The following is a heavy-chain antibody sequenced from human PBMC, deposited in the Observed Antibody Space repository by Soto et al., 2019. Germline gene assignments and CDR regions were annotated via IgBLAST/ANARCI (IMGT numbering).Heavy chain of an antibody. D-gene: IGHD3-3*01. CDR2: IIPIFGTA. V-gene: IGHV1-69*06. J-gene: IGHJ6*02. CDR3: ASGVTIFGVVTTYGMDV. CDR1: GGTFSSYA. Sequence: QVQLAQSGAEVKKPGSSVKVSCKASGGTFSSYAISWVRQAPGQGLEWMGGIIPIFGTANYAQKFQGRVTITADKSTSTAYMELSSLRSEDTAVYYCASGVTIFGVVTTYGMDVWGQGTTVTVSS.